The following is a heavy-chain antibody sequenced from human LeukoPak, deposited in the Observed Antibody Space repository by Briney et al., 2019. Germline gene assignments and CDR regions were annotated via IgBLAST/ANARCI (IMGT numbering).Heavy chain of an antibody. CDR3: ARPDSSSHLSYGMDV. CDR2: IIPIFGTA. D-gene: IGHD6-13*01. V-gene: IGHV1-69*06. CDR1: GGTFSSYA. J-gene: IGHJ6*04. Sequence: ASVKVSCKASGGTFSSYAISWVRQAPGQGLEWMGGIIPIFGTANYAQKFQGRVTITADKSTSTAYMELSSLRSEDTAVYYCARPDSSSHLSYGMDVWGKGTTVTVSS.